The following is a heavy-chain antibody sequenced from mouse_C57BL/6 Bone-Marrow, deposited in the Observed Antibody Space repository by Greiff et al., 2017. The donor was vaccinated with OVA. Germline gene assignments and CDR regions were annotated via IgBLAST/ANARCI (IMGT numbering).Heavy chain of an antibody. J-gene: IGHJ3*01. V-gene: IGHV1-59*01. CDR1: GYTFTSYW. CDR3: ASEGREFIATVKAARNAW. D-gene: IGHD1-1*01. CDR2: LDPSDSYT. Sequence: QVQLQQPGAELVRPGTSVKLSCKASGYTFTSYWMHLVKQRPGQGLEWIGVLDPSDSYTNYNQKFKGKATLTVDTSSSPAYIPLSSLPSEVSAVISWASEGREFIATVKAARNAWWGEGTLDTVSA.